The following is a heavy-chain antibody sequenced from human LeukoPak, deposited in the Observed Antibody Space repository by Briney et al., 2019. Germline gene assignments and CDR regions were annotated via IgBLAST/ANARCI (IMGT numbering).Heavy chain of an antibody. CDR3: ARGGDYSGTAFDI. V-gene: IGHV3-74*01. CDR1: GFIFNNHW. CDR2: IDGDESGT. J-gene: IGHJ3*02. D-gene: IGHD1-14*01. Sequence: PGGPLRLSCAASGFIFNNHWMHWVRQTPGEGLVWVARIDGDESGTIYADSVKGRFTISRDTAKNTLYLQMSRLRAEDTAVYFCARGGDYSGTAFDIWGQGTMVTVSS.